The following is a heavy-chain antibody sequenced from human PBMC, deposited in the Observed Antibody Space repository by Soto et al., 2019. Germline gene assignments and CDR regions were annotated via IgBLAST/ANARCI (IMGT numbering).Heavy chain of an antibody. D-gene: IGHD5-18*01. CDR3: ARGGWDTAMVTPSVYYYGMDV. V-gene: IGHV1-2*02. Sequence: SVKVSCKASGYTFTGDYMHWVRQAPGQGLEWMGWINPNSGGTNYAQKFQGRVTMARDTSISTAYMELSRLRSDDTAVYYCARGGWDTAMVTPSVYYYGMDVWGQGTTVTVSS. J-gene: IGHJ6*02. CDR1: GYTFTGDY. CDR2: INPNSGGT.